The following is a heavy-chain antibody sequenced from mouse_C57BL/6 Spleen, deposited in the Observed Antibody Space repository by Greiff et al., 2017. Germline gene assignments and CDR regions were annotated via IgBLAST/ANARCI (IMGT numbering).Heavy chain of an antibody. CDR2: ISSGGSYT. V-gene: IGHV5-6*01. CDR3: ARQNYSIYPYFDY. Sequence: EVMLVESGGDLVKPGGSLKLSCAASGFTFSSYGMSWVRQTPDKRLEWVATISSGGSYTYYPDSVKGRFTISRDNAKNTLYLQMSSLKSEDTAMYYCARQNYSIYPYFDYWGQGTTLTVSS. CDR1: GFTFSSYG. D-gene: IGHD2-5*01. J-gene: IGHJ2*01.